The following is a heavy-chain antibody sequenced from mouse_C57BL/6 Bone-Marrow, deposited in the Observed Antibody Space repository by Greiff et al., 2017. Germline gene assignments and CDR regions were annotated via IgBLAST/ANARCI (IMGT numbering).Heavy chain of an antibody. CDR1: GYSFTDYN. CDR2: INPNYGTT. Sequence: EVKLMESGPELVKPGASVKISCKASGYSFTDYNMNWVKQSNGKSLEWIGVINPNYGTTSYNQKFKGKATLTVDQSSSTAYMQLNSLTSEDSAVYYCARGRDGSSYAMDYWGQGTSVTVSS. J-gene: IGHJ4*01. D-gene: IGHD1-1*01. CDR3: ARGRDGSSYAMDY. V-gene: IGHV1-39*01.